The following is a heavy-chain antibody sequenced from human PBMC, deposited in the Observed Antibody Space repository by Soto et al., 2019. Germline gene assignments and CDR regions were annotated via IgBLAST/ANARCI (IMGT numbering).Heavy chain of an antibody. J-gene: IGHJ6*03. V-gene: IGHV1-69*08. Sequence: QVQLVQSGAEVKKPGSSVKVSCKASGGTFSSYTISWVRQAPGQGLEWMGRIIPILGIANYAQKFQGRVTITADKSTSTAYMELSSLRSEDTAVYYCARESYSWNHGIGNYYYYYMDVWGKGTTVTVSS. CDR2: IIPILGIA. CDR1: GGTFSSYT. CDR3: ARESYSWNHGIGNYYYYYMDV. D-gene: IGHD1-1*01.